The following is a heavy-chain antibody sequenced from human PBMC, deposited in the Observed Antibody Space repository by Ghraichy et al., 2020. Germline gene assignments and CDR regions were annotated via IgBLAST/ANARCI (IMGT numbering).Heavy chain of an antibody. J-gene: IGHJ4*02. D-gene: IGHD2-21*02. CDR1: GFTFSSYA. CDR3: VSSILVPAMTH. V-gene: IGHV3-23*01. Sequence: GVLNISCAASGFTFSSYAMNWVRQAPGKGLEWVSSISASGDKTNYADTVRGRFTISRDNSKNTLYLQVNSLRAEDTAVYYCVSSILVPAMTHWGQGTLVTVSS. CDR2: ISASGDKT.